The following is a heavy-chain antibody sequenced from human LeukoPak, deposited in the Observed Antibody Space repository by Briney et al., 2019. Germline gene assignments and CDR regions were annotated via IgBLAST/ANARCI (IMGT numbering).Heavy chain of an antibody. Sequence: GGSLRLSCAASGFTFSSYAMHWVRQAPGKGLEWVAVITFDGNIKYYADSVKGRFTISRDNSKNTLYLQMNSLRAEDTAVYYCAKQLGYCSDGSCYFPYWGQGTLVTVSS. J-gene: IGHJ4*02. V-gene: IGHV3-30-3*02. CDR3: AKQLGYCSDGSCYFPY. CDR2: ITFDGNIK. CDR1: GFTFSSYA. D-gene: IGHD2-15*01.